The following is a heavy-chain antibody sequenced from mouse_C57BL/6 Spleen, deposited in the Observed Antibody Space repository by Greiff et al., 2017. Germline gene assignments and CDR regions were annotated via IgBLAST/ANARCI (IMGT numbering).Heavy chain of an antibody. CDR2: IDPENGDT. D-gene: IGHD1-1*01. CDR3: TTYYGSLYFDY. V-gene: IGHV14-4*01. Sequence: EVQLQQSGAELVRPGASVKLSCTASGFNIKDDYMHWVKQRPEQGLEWIGWIDPENGDTEYASNFQCKATITADPSSNTAYLQLSSLTSEDTAVYYCTTYYGSLYFDYWGQGTTLTVSS. J-gene: IGHJ2*01. CDR1: GFNIKDDY.